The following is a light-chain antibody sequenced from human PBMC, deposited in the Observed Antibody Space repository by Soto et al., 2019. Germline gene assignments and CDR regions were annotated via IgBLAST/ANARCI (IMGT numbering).Light chain of an antibody. V-gene: IGKV1-5*03. Sequence: DIQMTQSPSTLSASIGDTVTITCRTSQSVDTWLAWYQHKAGKDPKLLIYRASSLATGVPSRFSGSGSGTAFTLTITSLQPDDFATYYCQHYNDYSRVFGQGTQVEIK. CDR3: QHYNDYSRV. J-gene: IGKJ1*01. CDR1: QSVDTW. CDR2: RAS.